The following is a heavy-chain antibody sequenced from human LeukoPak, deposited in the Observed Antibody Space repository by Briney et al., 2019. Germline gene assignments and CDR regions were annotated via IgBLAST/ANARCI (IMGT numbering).Heavy chain of an antibody. J-gene: IGHJ6*03. V-gene: IGHV3-11*04. CDR3: ARDQSGAYCSSTSCYENYYYYYMDV. CDR2: ISSSGSTI. Sequence: PGPSLRLSCAASGFTFSDYYMSWIRQAPGKGLEWVSYISSSGSTIYYADSVKGRFTFSRDNAKTSLYLQMNSLRAEDTAVYYCARDQSGAYCSSTSCYENYYYYYMDVWGKGTTVTVSS. CDR1: GFTFSDYY. D-gene: IGHD2-2*01.